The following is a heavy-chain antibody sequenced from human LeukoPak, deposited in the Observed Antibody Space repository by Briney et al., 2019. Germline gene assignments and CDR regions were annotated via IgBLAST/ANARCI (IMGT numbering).Heavy chain of an antibody. J-gene: IGHJ4*02. CDR1: GFSLSRYW. CDR3: ARDLDYYATDY. D-gene: IGHD3/OR15-3a*01. Sequence: GGSLRLSCAAPGFSLSRYWMSWVRQAPGQGLEWVANIGKDGSGNHYADSVKGRFTISRDNAKNSLYLQMNSLRADDTAVYYCARDLDYYATDYWGQGTLVTVSS. V-gene: IGHV3-7*01. CDR2: IGKDGSGN.